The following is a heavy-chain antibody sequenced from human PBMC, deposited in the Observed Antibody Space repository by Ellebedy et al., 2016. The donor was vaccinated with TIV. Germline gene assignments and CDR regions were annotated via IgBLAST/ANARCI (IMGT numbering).Heavy chain of an antibody. D-gene: IGHD3-10*01. CDR1: GYTFTGYY. J-gene: IGHJ2*01. CDR2: ISDYNGNT. V-gene: IGHV1-18*04. CDR3: ATPTDYYGSETWYFDL. Sequence: AASVKVSCKASGYTFTGYYMHWVRQAPGQGLEWMGWISDYNGNTNYAQKLQGRVTMTTDTSTSTAYMELRSLRSDDTAVYYCATPTDYYGSETWYFDLWGRGTLVTVSS.